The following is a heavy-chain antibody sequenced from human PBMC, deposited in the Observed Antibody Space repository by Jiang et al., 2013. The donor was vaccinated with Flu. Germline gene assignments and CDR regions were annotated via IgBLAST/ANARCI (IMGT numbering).Heavy chain of an antibody. Sequence: QLVESGAEVKKPGDSVKVSCKTSGYSFTDYYIHWVRQAPGQGLEWMGWLHPNSGDTRYEQKFQGRLTMTRDTSTTTAYMELNRLKPDDTAVYFCARDPDTPAPIDYWGQ. CDR3: ARDPDTPAPIDY. V-gene: IGHV1-2*02. CDR1: GYSFTDYY. CDR2: LHPNSGDT. D-gene: IGHD2-15*01. J-gene: IGHJ4*02.